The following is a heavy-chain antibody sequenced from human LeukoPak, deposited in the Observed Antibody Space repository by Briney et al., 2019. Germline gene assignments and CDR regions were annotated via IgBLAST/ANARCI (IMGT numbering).Heavy chain of an antibody. V-gene: IGHV1-2*02. CDR1: GYTFTGYD. CDR3: ASGSTMVRGVIIGPPPEYFEY. CDR2: INPNNGGT. D-gene: IGHD3-10*01. Sequence: ASVKVSCKASGYTFTGYDMHWVRQAPGQGLEWMGWINPNNGGTNYAQKFQGRVTMTRDTSITTAYMELSRLRSDDTAVYYCASGSTMVRGVIIGPPPEYFEYWGQGTLVTVSS. J-gene: IGHJ4*02.